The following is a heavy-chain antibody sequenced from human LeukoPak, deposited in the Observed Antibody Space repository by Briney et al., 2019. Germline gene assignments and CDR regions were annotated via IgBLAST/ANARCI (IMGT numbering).Heavy chain of an antibody. Sequence: PSETLSLTCTVSGGSISSGSYYWSWIRQPPGKGLEWIGYIYYSGSTNYNPSLKSRVTISVDTSKNQFSLKLSSVTAADTAVYYCARGGYYYGSGSYSAFDYWGQGTLVTVSS. D-gene: IGHD3-10*01. V-gene: IGHV4-61*01. CDR3: ARGGYYYGSGSYSAFDY. CDR2: IYYSGST. J-gene: IGHJ4*02. CDR1: GGSISSGSYY.